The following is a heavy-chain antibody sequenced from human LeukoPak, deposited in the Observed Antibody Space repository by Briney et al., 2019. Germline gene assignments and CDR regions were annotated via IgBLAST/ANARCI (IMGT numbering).Heavy chain of an antibody. CDR1: GFTFSSYG. CDR3: AGFMTTTLEY. CDR2: IRYDGSNK. D-gene: IGHD4-11*01. V-gene: IGHV3-30*02. Sequence: SGGSLRLSCAASGFTFSSYGMHWVRQAPGKGLEWVAFIRYDGSNKYYADSVKGRFTISRDNSKNTLYLQMNSLRAEDTAVYYCAGFMTTTLEYWGQGTLVTVSS. J-gene: IGHJ4*02.